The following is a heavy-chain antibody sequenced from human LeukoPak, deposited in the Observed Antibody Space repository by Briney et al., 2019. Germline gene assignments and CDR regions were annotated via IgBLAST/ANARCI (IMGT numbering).Heavy chain of an antibody. CDR2: IRYDGGNE. CDR3: VGDFDY. CDR1: GFTFNNYD. D-gene: IGHD3-16*01. V-gene: IGHV3-30*02. Sequence: PGGSLRLSCAASGFTFNNYDMHWVRQGPGMGLEWVAFIRYDGGNECYADSVKGRFTISRDNSKNTLYLQMNSLRAEDTAVYYCVGDFDYWGQGTLVTVSS. J-gene: IGHJ4*02.